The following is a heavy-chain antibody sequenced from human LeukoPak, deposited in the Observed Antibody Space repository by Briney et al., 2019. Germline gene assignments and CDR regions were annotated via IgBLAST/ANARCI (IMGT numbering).Heavy chain of an antibody. J-gene: IGHJ4*02. D-gene: IGHD3-22*01. CDR2: ISSSSSTI. CDR3: ARLNYYDSSGYPFDY. V-gene: IGHV3-48*01. Sequence: PGGSLRLSCAASGFTFSSYSMNWVRQAPGKGLEWVSYISSSSSTIYYADSVKGRFTISRDNAKNSLYLQMNSLRAEDTAVYYCARLNYYDSSGYPFDYWGKGTLVTVSS. CDR1: GFTFSSYS.